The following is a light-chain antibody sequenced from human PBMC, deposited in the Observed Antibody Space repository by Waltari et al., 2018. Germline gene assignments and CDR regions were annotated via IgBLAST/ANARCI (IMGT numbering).Light chain of an antibody. CDR3: CSFGGGYPVV. V-gene: IGLV2-11*01. CDR1: SSDVGAYDY. CDR2: DVN. J-gene: IGLJ3*02. Sequence: QSALTQPRSVSGSPGQSVTISCTCTSSDVGAYDYLSWYQQHPGRAPKFMIYDVNKRPAGVPDRFSGSKSGNTASLTISGLQAEDEADYYCCSFGGGYPVVFGGGTTLTVL.